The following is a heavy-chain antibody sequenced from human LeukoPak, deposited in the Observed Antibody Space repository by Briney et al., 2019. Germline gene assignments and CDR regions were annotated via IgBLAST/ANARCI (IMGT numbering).Heavy chain of an antibody. CDR1: GGSISTYY. J-gene: IGHJ4*02. Sequence: SETLSLTCTVSGGSISTYYWSWIRQPVGKGLEWIGYIYYNESTNYNPSVKSRVTISADTSKNQFSPKLRSVTAADTAVYYCARGRWLVNYWGQGTLVTVSS. CDR2: IYYNEST. CDR3: ARGRWLVNY. D-gene: IGHD6-19*01. V-gene: IGHV4-59*01.